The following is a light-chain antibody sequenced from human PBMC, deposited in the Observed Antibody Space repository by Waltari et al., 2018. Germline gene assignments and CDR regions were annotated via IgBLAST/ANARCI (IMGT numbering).Light chain of an antibody. CDR2: KVS. CDR1: QSLVYSDGNTY. J-gene: IGKJ2*01. CDR3: MQGTHWPPMYT. V-gene: IGKV2-30*01. Sequence: DVVMTQSPLSLPVTLGQPASIPCRPRQSLVYSDGNTYLNWFHQRPGQSPRRLIYKVSNRDSGVPDRFSGSGSGTDFTLKISRVEAEDVGVYYCMQGTHWPPMYTFGQGTKLEIK.